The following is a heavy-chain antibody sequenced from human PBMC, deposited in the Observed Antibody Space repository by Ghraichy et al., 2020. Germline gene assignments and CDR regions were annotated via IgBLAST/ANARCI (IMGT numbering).Heavy chain of an antibody. Sequence: GGSLRLSCAASGFTFSSYAMSWVRQAPGKGLEWVSAISGSGGSTYYADSVKGRFTISRDNSKNTLYLQMNSLRAEDTAVYYCAKAYRPFDRYCSGGSCYSALDYWGQGTLVTVSS. J-gene: IGHJ4*02. V-gene: IGHV3-23*01. CDR2: ISGSGGST. CDR3: AKAYRPFDRYCSGGSCYSALDY. CDR1: GFTFSSYA. D-gene: IGHD2-15*01.